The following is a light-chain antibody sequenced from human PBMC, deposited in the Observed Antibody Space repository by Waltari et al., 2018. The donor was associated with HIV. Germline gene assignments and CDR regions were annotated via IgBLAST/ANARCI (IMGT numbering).Light chain of an antibody. CDR3: QAWDFDVV. J-gene: IGLJ2*01. CDR2: QDS. V-gene: IGLV3-1*01. Sequence: SYELTQPPSVSVSPGQTASITCSGDKLGDKYACWYQQKPGQSPVLVIYQDSKRPSGIPERFAGSNAGNTATLTISGTQAMDEADYYCQAWDFDVVFGGGTKLTVL. CDR1: KLGDKY.